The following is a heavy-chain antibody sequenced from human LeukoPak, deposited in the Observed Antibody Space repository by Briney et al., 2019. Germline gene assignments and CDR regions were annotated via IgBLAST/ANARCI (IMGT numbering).Heavy chain of an antibody. V-gene: IGHV1-2*02. CDR1: GYTFTDYY. CDR3: ARLGGLPRVVVTHWAFDI. CDR2: INPNSGGT. J-gene: IGHJ3*02. D-gene: IGHD3-22*01. Sequence: ASVKVSCKASGYTFTDYYIHWVRQAPGQGLEWLGWINPNSGGTNYAQKFQGRVTMTRDTSISTAYMDLSSLRSDDTAVYYCARLGGLPRVVVTHWAFDIWGQGTMVTVSS.